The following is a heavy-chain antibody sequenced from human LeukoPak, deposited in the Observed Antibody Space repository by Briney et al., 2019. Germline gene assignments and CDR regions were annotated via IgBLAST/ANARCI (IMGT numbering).Heavy chain of an antibody. V-gene: IGHV3-48*01. Sequence: GGSLRLSCAASGFTFSSYSMNWVRQAPGKGLEWVSYISSSSSTIYYADSVKGRFPISRENAKNSLYLQMNSLRAEETAVYYCARVGGYSYGDAFDIWGQGTMVTVSS. CDR2: ISSSSSTI. J-gene: IGHJ3*02. D-gene: IGHD5-18*01. CDR3: ARVGGYSYGDAFDI. CDR1: GFTFSSYS.